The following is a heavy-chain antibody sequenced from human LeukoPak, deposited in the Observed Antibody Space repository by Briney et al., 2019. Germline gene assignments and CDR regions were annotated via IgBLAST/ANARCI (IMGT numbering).Heavy chain of an antibody. Sequence: SETLSLTCSVSGGSISSSSYYWGWIRQPPGKGLEWNGSIYYSGSTNYNPSLKSRVTISVDTSKNQFSLKLSSVTAADTAVYYCARGNSYYDFSRVSYYWYMDVWGKGTTVTVSS. CDR2: IYYSGST. D-gene: IGHD3-3*01. CDR1: GGSISSSSYY. J-gene: IGHJ6*03. CDR3: ARGNSYYDFSRVSYYWYMDV. V-gene: IGHV4-39*07.